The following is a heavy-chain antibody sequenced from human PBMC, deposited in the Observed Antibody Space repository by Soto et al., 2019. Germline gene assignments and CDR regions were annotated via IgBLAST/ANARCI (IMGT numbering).Heavy chain of an antibody. Sequence: SETLSLTCAVYGGSFSGYYWNWIRQPPGKGLEWIGEINHSGSTNYNPSLKSRVTISVDTSKNQFSLKLSSVTAADTAVYYCARGRLDDFWSGYLYYLDSWGLGTLVTVSS. CDR3: ARGRLDDFWSGYLYYLDS. CDR1: GGSFSGYY. J-gene: IGHJ4*02. CDR2: INHSGST. D-gene: IGHD3-3*01. V-gene: IGHV4-34*01.